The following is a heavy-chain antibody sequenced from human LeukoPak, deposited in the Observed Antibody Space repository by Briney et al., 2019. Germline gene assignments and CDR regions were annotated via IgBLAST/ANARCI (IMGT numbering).Heavy chain of an antibody. CDR3: ARSDDYRFYFDY. Sequence: ASVKVSCKASGYTFTSYDINWVRQATGQGLEWMGWMNPNSGNTGYAQKFQGRVTMTRNTSISTAYMELSSLRSEDTAVYYCARSDDYRFYFDYWGQGTLDTVSS. J-gene: IGHJ4*02. CDR2: MNPNSGNT. V-gene: IGHV1-8*01. CDR1: GYTFTSYD. D-gene: IGHD4-11*01.